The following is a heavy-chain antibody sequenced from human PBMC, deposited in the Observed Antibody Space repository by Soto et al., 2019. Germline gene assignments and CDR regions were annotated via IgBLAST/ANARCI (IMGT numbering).Heavy chain of an antibody. V-gene: IGHV4-59*08. CDR2: ISYSGHT. D-gene: IGHD1-7*01. Sequence: QVRLQESGPGLVKPSETLSLTCTVSGGSITSITNHYCSWIRQPPGKGLEWIGYISYSGHTSYNPSLKSRVILSVDTSKNQVSLNLASVTAADPAVYYCATQGFGTLHGLVDVWGQGTTVTVSS. CDR3: ATQGFGTLHGLVDV. J-gene: IGHJ6*02. CDR1: GGSITSITNHY.